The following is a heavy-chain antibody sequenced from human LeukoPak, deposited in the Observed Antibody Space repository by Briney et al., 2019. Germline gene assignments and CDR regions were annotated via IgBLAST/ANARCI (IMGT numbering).Heavy chain of an antibody. CDR3: AKRTSSSSSWSSWYY. Sequence: GGSLRLSCVASGFSFSTYAMTWVRQAPEKGLEWVSVIGDSSTPTYYADSVKGRFTISRDNSKNTLYLQMNSLRAEDTAVYYCAKRTSSSSSWSSWYYWGQGTLVTVSS. J-gene: IGHJ4*02. CDR1: GFSFSTYA. D-gene: IGHD6-13*01. V-gene: IGHV3-23*01. CDR2: IGDSSTPT.